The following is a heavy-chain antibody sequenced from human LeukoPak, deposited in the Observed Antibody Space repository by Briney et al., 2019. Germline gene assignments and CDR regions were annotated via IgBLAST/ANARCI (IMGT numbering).Heavy chain of an antibody. J-gene: IGHJ4*02. V-gene: IGHV4-34*01. Sequence: SETLSLTCAVYGGSFSGYYWSWIRQPPGKGLEWIGEINHSGSTNYNPSLKSRVTISVDTSKNQFSLKLSSVTAADTAVYYCARDHDYYGSGSLRYWGQGTLVTVSS. CDR1: GGSFSGYY. CDR3: ARDHDYYGSGSLRY. D-gene: IGHD3-10*01. CDR2: INHSGST.